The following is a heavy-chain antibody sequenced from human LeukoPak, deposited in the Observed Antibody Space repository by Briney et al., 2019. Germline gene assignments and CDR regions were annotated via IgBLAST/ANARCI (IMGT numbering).Heavy chain of an antibody. D-gene: IGHD2-15*01. V-gene: IGHV4-39*01. CDR1: GDSMTSSNHY. J-gene: IGHJ6*02. CDR3: ARRSHCTGDSCYPV. CDR2: IYYGGST. Sequence: PPETLSLTCTVSGDSMTSSNHYWVWIRQPPGKGLEWIGSIYYGGSTYYNPSLKSRVTISQDTSKNQFSLKVNTVTAAGTAVYHCARRSHCTGDSCYPVWGQGTTVTVSS.